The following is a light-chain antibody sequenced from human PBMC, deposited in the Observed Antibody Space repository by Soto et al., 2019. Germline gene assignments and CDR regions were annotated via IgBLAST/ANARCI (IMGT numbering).Light chain of an antibody. CDR1: QSISNY. Sequence: DIQMTQSPSSLSASVGDRVTITCRTSQSISNYLNWYHQKPGKAPKLLIYASSSLQSGVPSRFSGSGSGTEFSFNITSLQPEDVATYYCQQYDDLPITFGQGTRLEIK. CDR2: ASS. J-gene: IGKJ5*01. CDR3: QQYDDLPIT. V-gene: IGKV1-33*01.